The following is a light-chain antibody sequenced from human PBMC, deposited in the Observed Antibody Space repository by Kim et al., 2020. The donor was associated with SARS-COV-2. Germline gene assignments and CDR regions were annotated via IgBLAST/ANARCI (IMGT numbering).Light chain of an antibody. CDR3: QQYGSSPYT. J-gene: IGKJ2*01. V-gene: IGKV3-20*01. CDR2: CAS. Sequence: LAPGGKAPPPRRGRSTGSSSHLAWYPHTPGEAPRLLLYCASSRASGIPDRLSGSGSGPDFTHTISRLEPEDFAVYYCQQYGSSPYTFGKGTKLEL. CDR1: STGSSSH.